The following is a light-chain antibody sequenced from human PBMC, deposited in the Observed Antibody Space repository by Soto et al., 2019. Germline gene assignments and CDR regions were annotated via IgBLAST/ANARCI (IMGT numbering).Light chain of an antibody. CDR2: GAA. CDR1: QSVSNNY. CDR3: QQYGTTPWT. V-gene: IGKV3-20*01. Sequence: IVLTQSPGTLSLSPGERATLSCRASQSVSNNYLAGYHQKPGRAPRLVISGAASRATGIPDRFSGSGSGTDFTLTSSRLGPEDCAGYYFQQYGTTPWTFGQGTNVEFQ. J-gene: IGKJ1*01.